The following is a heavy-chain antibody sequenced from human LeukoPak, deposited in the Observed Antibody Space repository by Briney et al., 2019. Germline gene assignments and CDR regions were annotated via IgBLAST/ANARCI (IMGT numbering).Heavy chain of an antibody. CDR2: IYYSGST. V-gene: IGHV4-39*01. CDR3: ARGLYYYDSSGYYGPDAFDI. CDR1: GGSISSSSYY. D-gene: IGHD3-22*01. Sequence: SETLSLTCTVSGGSISSSSYYWGWIRQPPGKGLEWIGSIYYSGSTYYNPSLKSRVTISVDTSKNQFSLKLSSVTAADTAVYYCARGLYYYDSSGYYGPDAFDIWGQGTMVTVSS. J-gene: IGHJ3*02.